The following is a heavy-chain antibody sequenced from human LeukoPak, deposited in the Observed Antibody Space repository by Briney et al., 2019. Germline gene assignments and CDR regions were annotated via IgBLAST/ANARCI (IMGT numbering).Heavy chain of an antibody. CDR3: ARDHCSSTSCYTWNWFDP. V-gene: IGHV1-69*13. J-gene: IGHJ5*02. Sequence: ASVKVSCKASGYTFTSYGISWVRQAPGQGLEWMGGIIPIFGTANYAQKFQGRVTITADESTSTAYMELSSLRSEDTAVYYCARDHCSSTSCYTWNWFDPWGQGTLVTVSS. CDR1: GYTFTSYG. D-gene: IGHD2-2*02. CDR2: IIPIFGTA.